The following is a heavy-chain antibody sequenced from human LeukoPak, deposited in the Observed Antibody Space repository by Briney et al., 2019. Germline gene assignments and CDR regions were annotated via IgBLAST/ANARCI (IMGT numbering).Heavy chain of an antibody. V-gene: IGHV4-34*01. J-gene: IGHJ3*02. CDR1: GGSFSGYY. Sequence: SETLSFTCAVYGGSFSGYYWSWIRQPPGKGLEWIGEINHSGSTNYNPSLKSRVTISVDTSKNQFSLKLSSVTAADTAVYYCARNGDDAFDIWGQGTMVTVSS. CDR3: ARNGDDAFDI. CDR2: INHSGST. D-gene: IGHD3-10*01.